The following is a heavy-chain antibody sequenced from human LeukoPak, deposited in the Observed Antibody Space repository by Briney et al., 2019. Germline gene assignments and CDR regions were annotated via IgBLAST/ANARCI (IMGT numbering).Heavy chain of an antibody. V-gene: IGHV4-34*01. J-gene: IGHJ4*02. Sequence: SETLSLTCAVYGGSFSGYYWSWIRQPPGKGLEWIGEINHSGSTNYNPSLKSRVTISVDTSKNQFSLKLSSVTAADTAVYYCARGAQYYYGSGSCLAYWGQGTLVTVSS. CDR2: INHSGST. CDR1: GGSFSGYY. CDR3: ARGAQYYYGSGSCLAY. D-gene: IGHD3-10*01.